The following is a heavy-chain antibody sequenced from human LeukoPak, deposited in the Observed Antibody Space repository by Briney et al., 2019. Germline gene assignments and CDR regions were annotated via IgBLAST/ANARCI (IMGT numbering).Heavy chain of an antibody. Sequence: PAGGSLRLSCAASGFTFSSYEMNWVRQAPGKGLEWVSYISSSGSTIYYADSVKGRFTISRDNAKNSLYLQMNSLSAEDTAVYWCGSIRRYYYGMDVWGKGTTVTVSS. CDR1: GFTFSSYE. J-gene: IGHJ6*04. D-gene: IGHD3-10*01. CDR2: ISSSGSTI. V-gene: IGHV3-48*03. CDR3: GSIRRYYYGMDV.